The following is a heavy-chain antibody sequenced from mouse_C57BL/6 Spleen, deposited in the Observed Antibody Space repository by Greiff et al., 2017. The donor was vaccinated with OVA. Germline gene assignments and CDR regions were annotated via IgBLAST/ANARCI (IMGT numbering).Heavy chain of an antibody. V-gene: IGHV1-15*01. CDR3: TRGYDYDETY. CDR2: IDPETGGT. D-gene: IGHD2-4*01. J-gene: IGHJ3*01. CDR1: GYTFTDYE. Sequence: VKVVESGAELVRPGASVTLSCKASGYTFTDYEMHWVKQTPVHGLEWIGAIDPETGGTAYNQKFKGKAILTADKSSSTAYMELRSLTSEDSAVYYWTRGYDYDETYWGQGTLVTVSA.